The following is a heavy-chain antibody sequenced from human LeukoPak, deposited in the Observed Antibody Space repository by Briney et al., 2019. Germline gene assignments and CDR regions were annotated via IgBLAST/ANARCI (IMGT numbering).Heavy chain of an antibody. J-gene: IGHJ4*02. CDR1: GYTFTSYD. Sequence: ASVKVSCEASGYTFTSYDINWVRQATGQGLEWMGWMNPNSGNTGYAQKFQGRVTITRNTFISTAYMELSSLRSEDTAVYYCARGRKYSSSSGFDYWGQGTLVTVSS. D-gene: IGHD6-6*01. CDR2: MNPNSGNT. CDR3: ARGRKYSSSSGFDY. V-gene: IGHV1-8*03.